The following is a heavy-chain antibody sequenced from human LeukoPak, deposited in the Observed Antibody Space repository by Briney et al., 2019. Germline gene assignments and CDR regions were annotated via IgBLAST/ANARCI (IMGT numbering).Heavy chain of an antibody. Sequence: GGSLRLSCAASGSTFSSYWMNWVRQAPGKGLEWVSSISSSSSYIYYADSVKGRFTISRDNAKNSLYLQMNSLRAEDTAVYYCARERGIAAAGWGQGTLVTVSS. D-gene: IGHD6-13*01. CDR3: ARERGIAAAG. CDR1: GSTFSSYW. J-gene: IGHJ4*02. V-gene: IGHV3-21*01. CDR2: ISSSSSYI.